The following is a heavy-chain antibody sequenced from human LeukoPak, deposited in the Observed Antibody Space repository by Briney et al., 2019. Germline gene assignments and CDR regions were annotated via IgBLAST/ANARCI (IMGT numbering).Heavy chain of an antibody. CDR2: IIPIFGTA. V-gene: IGHV1-69*05. J-gene: IGHJ6*03. D-gene: IGHD2-15*01. CDR3: ARDTRADCSGGSCYPLYYYYYMDV. CDR1: RGTFSSYA. Sequence: SVKVSCKASRGTFSSYAISLVRQAPGQGLEWMGGIIPIFGTANYAQKFQGRVTITTDESTSTAYMELSSLRSEDTAVYYCARDTRADCSGGSCYPLYYYYYMDVWGKGTTVTVSS.